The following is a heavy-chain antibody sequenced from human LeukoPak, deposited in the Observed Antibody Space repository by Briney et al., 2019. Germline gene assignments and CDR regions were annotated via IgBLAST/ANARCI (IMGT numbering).Heavy chain of an antibody. J-gene: IGHJ3*02. CDR1: GFTFSSYA. V-gene: IGHV3-30-3*01. D-gene: IGHD6-13*01. CDR3: ARDQSPGYSMALDAFDI. CDR2: ISYDGSNK. Sequence: PGGSLRLSCAASGFTFSSYAMHWVRQAPGKGLEWVAVISYDGSNKYYADSVKGRFTISRDNSKNTLYLQMNSLRAEDTAVYYCARDQSPGYSMALDAFDIWGQGTMVTVSS.